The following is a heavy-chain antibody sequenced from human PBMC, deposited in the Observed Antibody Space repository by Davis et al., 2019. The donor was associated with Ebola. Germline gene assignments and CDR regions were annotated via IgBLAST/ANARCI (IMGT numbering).Heavy chain of an antibody. CDR1: GFTFSSYG. D-gene: IGHD3/OR15-3a*01. CDR2: IKQDGNEQ. V-gene: IGHV3-7*03. CDR3: ARVWTYHSTAFDI. J-gene: IGHJ3*02. Sequence: GESLKISCAASGFTFSSYGMHWVRQAPGKGLEWVANIKQDGNEQFYVDSVKGRFTISRDNAKNSLSLHLNSLRVEDTAVYYCARVWTYHSTAFDIWGQGTLVTVSS.